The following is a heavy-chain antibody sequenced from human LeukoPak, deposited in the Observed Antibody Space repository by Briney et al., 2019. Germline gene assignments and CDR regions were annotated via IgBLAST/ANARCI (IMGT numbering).Heavy chain of an antibody. CDR3: ARPPSVGVVTNDY. CDR2: INPNSGGT. J-gene: IGHJ4*02. Sequence: ASVKVSCKASGYTFTVYYMHWVRQAPGQGLEWMGWINPNSGGTNYAQKFQGRVTMTRDTSISTAYMELSRLRSDDTAVYYCARPPSVGVVTNDYWGQGTLVTVSS. V-gene: IGHV1-2*02. D-gene: IGHD3-3*01. CDR1: GYTFTVYY.